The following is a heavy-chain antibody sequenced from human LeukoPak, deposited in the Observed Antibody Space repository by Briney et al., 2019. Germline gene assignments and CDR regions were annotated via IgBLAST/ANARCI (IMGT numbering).Heavy chain of an antibody. Sequence: GGSLRLSCAASGFTFSSYAMSWVRQAPGKGLEWVSAISGSGGSTYYADSVKGRFTISRDNSKNTLFLQMNNVRADDTALYYCAKDYDLSVAGFFDFWGQGTLVTVSS. D-gene: IGHD6-19*01. CDR3: AKDYDLSVAGFFDF. CDR2: ISGSGGST. J-gene: IGHJ4*02. V-gene: IGHV3-23*01. CDR1: GFTFSSYA.